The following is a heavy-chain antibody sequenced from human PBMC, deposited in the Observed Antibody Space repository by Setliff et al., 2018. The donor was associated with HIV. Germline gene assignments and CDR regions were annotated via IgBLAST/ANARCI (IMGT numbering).Heavy chain of an antibody. J-gene: IGHJ4*02. D-gene: IGHD3-22*01. CDR1: GGSISSGSYY. CDR2: IYTTGST. CDR3: ARGARYAYYYESSGYYRHFDY. Sequence: SETLSLTCTVSGGSISSGSYYWTWIRQPAGKGLEWIGHIYTTGSTDYNPSLKSRVTMSVDTSKNQFSLNLRSVTAADTAVYYCARGARYAYYYESSGYYRHFDYWGQGTLVTVS. V-gene: IGHV4-61*09.